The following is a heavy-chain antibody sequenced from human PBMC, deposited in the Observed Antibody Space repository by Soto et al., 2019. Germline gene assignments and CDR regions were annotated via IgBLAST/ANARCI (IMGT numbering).Heavy chain of an antibody. D-gene: IGHD1-26*01. CDR3: ARDMHAGFTHYFDP. CDR2: IYYSGST. CDR1: GGSIGSGGYY. V-gene: IGHV4-31*03. Sequence: SETLSLTCTVSGGSIGSGGYYWSWIRQHSGKGLEWIGYIYYSGSTYYNPSLKSRVTISVDTPKNQFSLKLSSVTAADTAVYYCARDMHAGFTHYFDPWGQGTLVTVSS. J-gene: IGHJ5*02.